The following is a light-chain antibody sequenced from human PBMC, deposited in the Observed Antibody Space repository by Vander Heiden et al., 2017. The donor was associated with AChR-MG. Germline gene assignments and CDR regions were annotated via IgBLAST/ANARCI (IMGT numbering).Light chain of an antibody. CDR2: TNN. CDR1: SSNIGRNT. J-gene: IGLJ2*01. CDR3: STCDDRLNGVV. Sequence: QSVLTQPHSASGAPGQRVTISCSGSSSNIGRNTVNWHQQLPGMSPRLLMFTNNPRPSRVPDRFSGSKSGTSASLAISGLQSEDEGDYYCSTCDDRLNGVVFGGGTKLTVL. V-gene: IGLV1-44*01.